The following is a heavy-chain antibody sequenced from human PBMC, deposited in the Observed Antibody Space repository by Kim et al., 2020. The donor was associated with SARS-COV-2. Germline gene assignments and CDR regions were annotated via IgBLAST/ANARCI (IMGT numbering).Heavy chain of an antibody. D-gene: IGHD2-21*02. CDR2: ISAYNGNT. CDR1: GYTFTSYG. CDR3: ARDLECGGDCYSFAIQKPSGGGFQH. J-gene: IGHJ1*01. V-gene: IGHV1-18*01. Sequence: ASVKVSCKASGYTFTSYGISWVRQAPGQGLEWMGWISAYNGNTNYAQKLQGRVTMTTDTSTSTAYMELRSLRSDDTAVYYCARDLECGGDCYSFAIQKPSGGGFQHWGQGTLVTVSS.